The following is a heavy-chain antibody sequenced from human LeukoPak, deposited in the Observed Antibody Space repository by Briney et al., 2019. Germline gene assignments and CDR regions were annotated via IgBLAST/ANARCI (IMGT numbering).Heavy chain of an antibody. CDR2: IYSSGNT. J-gene: IGHJ4*02. CDR1: GVSISSTTYC. V-gene: IGHV4-39*07. CDR3: ARGRYYYGSGSYYTPGFWFDY. D-gene: IGHD3-10*01. Sequence: SETLSLTCTVSGVSISSTTYCWGWIRQPPGKGLEWIGSIYSSGNTYYNASLKSRITISVDTSKNQFSLKLSSVTAADTAVYYCARGRYYYGSGSYYTPGFWFDYWGQGTLVTVSS.